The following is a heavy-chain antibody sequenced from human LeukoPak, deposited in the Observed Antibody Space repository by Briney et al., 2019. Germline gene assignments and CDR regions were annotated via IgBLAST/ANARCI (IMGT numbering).Heavy chain of an antibody. D-gene: IGHD6-25*01. J-gene: IGHJ6*02. Sequence: KPSETLSLTCTVPGDSMSSYYWSWIRQPPGKGLEWIGHIYCSGSTDYNPSLKSRLTISVDTSKNQFSLQLSSVTAADTAVYFCARQNSGARLNVWGQGTTVTVSS. V-gene: IGHV4-59*08. CDR1: GDSMSSYY. CDR3: ARQNSGARLNV. CDR2: IYCSGST.